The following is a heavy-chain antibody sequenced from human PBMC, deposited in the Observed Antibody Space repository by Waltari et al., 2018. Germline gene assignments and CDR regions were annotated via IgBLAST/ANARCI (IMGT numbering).Heavy chain of an antibody. J-gene: IGHJ3*02. Sequence: EVPLVEYGGGLVKPGGSLRHYWGASGFPFSCYWLHWVRQAPGKGVVWVSRINSDGSSTTYADSVKGRFTISRDNAKNTLYLQMNSLRAEDTAVYYCASGGYSYGADAFDIWGQGTMVTVSS. D-gene: IGHD5-18*01. V-gene: IGHV3-74*01. CDR3: ASGGYSYGADAFDI. CDR1: GFPFSCYW. CDR2: INSDGSST.